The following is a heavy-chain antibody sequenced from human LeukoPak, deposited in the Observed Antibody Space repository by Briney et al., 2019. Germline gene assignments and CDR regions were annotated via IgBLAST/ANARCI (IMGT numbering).Heavy chain of an antibody. Sequence: ASVKVSCKASGYTFTSYDINWVRQATGQGLEWMGWMNPNSGNTGYAQKFQGRVTMTRNTSISTAYMELSSLRSEDRAVYYCARGYCSSTSCHIMDVWGQGTTVTVSS. D-gene: IGHD2-2*01. CDR1: GYTFTSYD. CDR3: ARGYCSSTSCHIMDV. V-gene: IGHV1-8*01. J-gene: IGHJ6*02. CDR2: MNPNSGNT.